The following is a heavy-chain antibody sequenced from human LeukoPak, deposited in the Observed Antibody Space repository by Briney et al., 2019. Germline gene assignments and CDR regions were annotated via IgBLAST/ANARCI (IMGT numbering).Heavy chain of an antibody. Sequence: PGGSLRLSCAASGLTFSRKGMHWVRQAPGKGLEGLAFIQYDGSPKYYADSVKGRFTVSRDNSKNTLYLQMNILRAEDTAVYYCARVAINDYGDYFDYWGQGTLVIVSS. J-gene: IGHJ4*02. CDR3: ARVAINDYGDYFDY. D-gene: IGHD4-17*01. V-gene: IGHV3-30*02. CDR2: IQYDGSPK. CDR1: GLTFSRKG.